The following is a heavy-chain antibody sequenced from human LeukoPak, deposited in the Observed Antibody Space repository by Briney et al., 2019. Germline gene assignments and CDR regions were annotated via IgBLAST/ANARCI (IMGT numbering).Heavy chain of an antibody. CDR3: ARVLEPRRFGAFDI. J-gene: IGHJ3*02. V-gene: IGHV3-64*01. CDR2: ISSNGGST. Sequence: PGGSLRLSCAASGFTFSSYAMHWVRQAPGKGLEYVSAISSNGGSTYYANSVKGRFTISRDNSKNTLYLQMGSLRAEDMAVYYCARVLEPRRFGAFDIWGQGTMVTVSS. CDR1: GFTFSSYA. D-gene: IGHD1-1*01.